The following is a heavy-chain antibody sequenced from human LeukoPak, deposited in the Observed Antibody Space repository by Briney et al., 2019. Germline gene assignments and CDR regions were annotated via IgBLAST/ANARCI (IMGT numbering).Heavy chain of an antibody. V-gene: IGHV4-34*01. CDR1: GGSFSGYY. CDR3: ARGLTGVFYYYYMDV. D-gene: IGHD7-27*01. Sequence: PSETLSLTCAVYGGSFSGYYWSWIRQPPGRGLEWIGEINHSGSTNYNPSLKSRVTISVDTSKNQFSLKLSSATAADTAVYYCARGLTGVFYYYYMDVWGKGTTVTVSS. J-gene: IGHJ6*03. CDR2: INHSGST.